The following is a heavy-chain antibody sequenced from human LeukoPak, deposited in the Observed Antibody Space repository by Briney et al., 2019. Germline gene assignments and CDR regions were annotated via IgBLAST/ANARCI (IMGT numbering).Heavy chain of an antibody. CDR3: ARGGIQIWTPHYLDY. CDR1: GYTFTSYG. CDR2: ISAYNGNT. D-gene: IGHD5-18*01. J-gene: IGHJ4*02. Sequence: GASVKVSCKASGYTFTSYGISWVRQAPGQGLEWMGRISAYNGNTDYAQKFQGRVTMTTDTSTSTAYMDLRSLRSDDTAVYYCARGGIQIWTPHYLDYWGQGTLVTVSS. V-gene: IGHV1-18*01.